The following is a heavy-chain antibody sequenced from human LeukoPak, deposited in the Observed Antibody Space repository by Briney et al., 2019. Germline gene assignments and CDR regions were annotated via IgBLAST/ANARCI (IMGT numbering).Heavy chain of an antibody. V-gene: IGHV3-11*01. CDR2: ISSSGSTI. CDR3: AKDLGSVVTPPSLDY. D-gene: IGHD4-23*01. J-gene: IGHJ4*02. CDR1: RFTFSDYY. Sequence: GGSLRLSCAASRFTFSDYYMSWIRQAPGKGLEWVSYISSSGSTIYYADSVKGRFTISRDNSKNTLYLQMNSLRAEDTAVYYCAKDLGSVVTPPSLDYWGQGTLVTVSS.